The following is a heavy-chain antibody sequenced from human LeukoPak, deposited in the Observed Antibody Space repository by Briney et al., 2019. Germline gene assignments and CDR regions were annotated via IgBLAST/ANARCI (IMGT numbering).Heavy chain of an antibody. CDR3: AREFRVVAPAQGDDY. V-gene: IGHV1-8*02. J-gene: IGHJ4*03. CDR1: GYTFTSYY. Sequence: ASVKVSCKASGYTFTSYYIHWVRQAPGQGLEWMGWMDPNNGNTGYAQKFQGRVTMTRNTSMNTAYMELSSLRSGDTAVYYCAREFRVVAPAQGDDYLGQGNL. D-gene: IGHD2-21*01. CDR2: MDPNNGNT.